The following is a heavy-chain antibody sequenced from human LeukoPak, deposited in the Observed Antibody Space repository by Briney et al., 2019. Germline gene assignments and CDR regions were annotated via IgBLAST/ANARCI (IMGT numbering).Heavy chain of an antibody. CDR3: ARDNGYGGNWFDP. Sequence: SETLSLTCTVSGGSISSSSYYWGWIRQPPGKGLEWIGSIYYSGSTYYNPSLKSRVTISVDTSKNQFSLKLSSVTAADTAVYYCARDNGYGGNWFDPWGQGTLVTVSS. V-gene: IGHV4-39*07. D-gene: IGHD4-23*01. CDR1: GGSISSSSYY. CDR2: IYYSGST. J-gene: IGHJ5*02.